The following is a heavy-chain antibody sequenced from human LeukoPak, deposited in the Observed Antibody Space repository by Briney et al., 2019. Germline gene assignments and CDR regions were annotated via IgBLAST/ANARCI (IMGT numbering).Heavy chain of an antibody. CDR3: ARGIIEMSTIFDC. D-gene: IGHD5-24*01. CDR1: GGSISSYY. V-gene: IGHV4-59*01. J-gene: IGHJ4*02. CDR2: INYSGST. Sequence: SETLSLTCTVSGGSISSYYWSWIRQPPGKGLEWIGYINYSGSTNYNPSLKRRVTIPVDTSKNQFSLKLSSVTAADTAVYYCARGIIEMSTIFDCWGQGTLVTVSS.